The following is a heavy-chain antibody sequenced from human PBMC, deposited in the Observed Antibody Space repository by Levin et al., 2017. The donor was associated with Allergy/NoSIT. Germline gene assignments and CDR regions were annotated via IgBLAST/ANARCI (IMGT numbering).Heavy chain of an antibody. CDR3: ASQSSSSGY. CDR1: GFTFDDYA. J-gene: IGHJ4*02. Sequence: AGGSLRLSCAASGFTFDDYAMHWVRQAPGKGLEWVSGISWNSGSIGYADSVKGRFTISRDNAKNSLYLQMNSLRAEDTALYYCASQSSSSGYWGQGTLVTVSS. V-gene: IGHV3-9*01. CDR2: ISWNSGSI. D-gene: IGHD6-6*01.